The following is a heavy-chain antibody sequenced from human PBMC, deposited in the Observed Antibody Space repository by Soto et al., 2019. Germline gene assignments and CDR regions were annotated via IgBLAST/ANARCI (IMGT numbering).Heavy chain of an antibody. CDR2: IIPIFGSI. CDR1: GGTLSTYG. Sequence: SVKVSCKASGGTLSTYGITWVRQASGQGLEWMGGIIPIFGSINFTQKFQGRLTITPDKSTSTVYMELSSLTSEDTAVYYCASRERLDAFDVWGQGTMVTVSS. V-gene: IGHV1-69*06. CDR3: ASRERLDAFDV. J-gene: IGHJ3*01. D-gene: IGHD1-26*01.